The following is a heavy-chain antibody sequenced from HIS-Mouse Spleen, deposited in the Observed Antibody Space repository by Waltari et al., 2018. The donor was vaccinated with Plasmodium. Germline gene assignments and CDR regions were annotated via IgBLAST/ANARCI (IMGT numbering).Heavy chain of an antibody. D-gene: IGHD6-13*01. Sequence: EVQLVESGGGLVQPGGSLSPSCRASGFPFRRYGMSWVRPGPGKGLEWVANIKQDGSEKYYVDSVKGRFTISRDNAKNSLYLQMNSLRAEDTAVYYCASSWYWYFDLWGRGTLVTVSS. V-gene: IGHV3-7*01. CDR3: ASSWYWYFDL. CDR2: IKQDGSEK. CDR1: GFPFRRYG. J-gene: IGHJ2*01.